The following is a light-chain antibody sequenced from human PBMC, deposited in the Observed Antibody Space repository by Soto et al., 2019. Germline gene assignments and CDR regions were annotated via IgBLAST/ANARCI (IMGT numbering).Light chain of an antibody. CDR2: EVN. Sequence: QSALTQPPSASGSPGQSVTISCTGTSSDVGAYNYVSWYQQYPGKAPKLMIYEVNKRPSGVPDRFSGSKSGKTASLTVSGLQPEDEADYHCTSYAGSHIGVFGGGTKLTVL. CDR1: SSDVGAYNY. CDR3: TSYAGSHIGV. J-gene: IGLJ3*02. V-gene: IGLV2-8*01.